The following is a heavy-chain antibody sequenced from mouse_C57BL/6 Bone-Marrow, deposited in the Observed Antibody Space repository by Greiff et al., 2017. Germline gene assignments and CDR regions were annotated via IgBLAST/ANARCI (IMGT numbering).Heavy chain of an antibody. J-gene: IGHJ1*03. CDR3: ARDGYYGSRDFDV. V-gene: IGHV5-4*01. CDR1: GFTFSSYA. D-gene: IGHD1-1*01. Sequence: EVKLMESGGGLVKPGGSLKLSCAASGFTFSSYAMSWVRQTPEKRLEWVATISDGGSYTYYPDNVKGRFTISRDNAKNNLYLQMSHLKSEETAMYYCARDGYYGSRDFDVWGTGTTVTVSS. CDR2: ISDGGSYT.